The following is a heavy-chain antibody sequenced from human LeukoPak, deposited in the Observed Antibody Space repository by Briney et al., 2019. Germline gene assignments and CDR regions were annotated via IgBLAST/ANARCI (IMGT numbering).Heavy chain of an antibody. J-gene: IGHJ4*02. CDR2: FDPEDGER. CDR1: GYTLTELS. Sequence: ASVKVSCKVSGYTLTELSMHWVRQAPGKGLEWMGGFDPEDGERIYAQKSQGRVTMIEDTSTDTAYIVLMSFRSADTAADYFAAVQYRGITVGPQARSFDYWGQGTLVTVAS. D-gene: IGHD3-10*01. CDR3: AAVQYRGITVGPQARSFDY. V-gene: IGHV1-24*01.